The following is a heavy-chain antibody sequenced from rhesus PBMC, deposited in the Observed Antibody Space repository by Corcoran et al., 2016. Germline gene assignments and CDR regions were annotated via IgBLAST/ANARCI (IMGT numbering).Heavy chain of an antibody. Sequence: QVQLQESGPGLVKPSETLSLTFAVSVGSVRRRNCWSWIRQPPGKGLEWIGYISSSSGSTYYNPSLKSRVTISTDTSKNQFSLKLSSVTAADTAVYYCARGLYSYRSWGQGVLVTVSS. CDR3: ARGLYSYRS. J-gene: IGHJ4*01. V-gene: IGHV4-65*01. CDR2: ISSSSGST. D-gene: IGHD5-12*01. CDR1: VGSVRRRNC.